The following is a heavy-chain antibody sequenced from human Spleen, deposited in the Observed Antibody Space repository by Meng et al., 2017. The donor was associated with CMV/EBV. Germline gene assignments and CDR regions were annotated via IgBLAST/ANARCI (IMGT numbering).Heavy chain of an antibody. CDR1: GGSINGYY. D-gene: IGHD7-27*01. J-gene: IGHJ5*02. Sequence: SETLSLTCTVSGGSINGYYWSWIRQPPGKGLEWIGSIYYNGSTYYNPSLKSRVTISVDTSKNHFSLKLNSLTAADTAVYYCARSPPNWGWFDPWGQGTLVTVSS. CDR3: ARSPPNWGWFDP. CDR2: IYYNGST. V-gene: IGHV4-59*12.